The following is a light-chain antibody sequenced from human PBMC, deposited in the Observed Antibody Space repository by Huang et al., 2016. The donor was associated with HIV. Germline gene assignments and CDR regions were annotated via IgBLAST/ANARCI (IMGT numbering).Light chain of an antibody. J-gene: IGKJ1*01. CDR1: QRISSY. CDR2: AAS. CDR3: QQSYSTPWT. V-gene: IGKV1-39*01. Sequence: DIQMTQSPSSLSASVGDRVTITCWASQRISSYLNWYQQNPGKAPKLLIYAASSLQSGVPSRFSGSGSGTDFTLTISSLQPEDFATYYCQQSYSTPWTFGQGTKVEIK.